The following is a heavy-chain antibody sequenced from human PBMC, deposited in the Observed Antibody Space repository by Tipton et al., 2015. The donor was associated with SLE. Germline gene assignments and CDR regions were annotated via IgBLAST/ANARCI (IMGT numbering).Heavy chain of an antibody. Sequence: TLSLTCTLSGCSIGGHYWTWIRQPPGKGLEWIGWISYSGSTNFNPSLKSRVTISIDKSGSQFSLSLTSVTAADTAVYYCARMPPGGWNYYFDYWGQGTPVSVSS. CDR3: ARMPPGGWNYYFDY. V-gene: IGHV4-59*11. CDR2: ISYSGST. CDR1: GCSIGGHY. J-gene: IGHJ4*02. D-gene: IGHD1-7*01.